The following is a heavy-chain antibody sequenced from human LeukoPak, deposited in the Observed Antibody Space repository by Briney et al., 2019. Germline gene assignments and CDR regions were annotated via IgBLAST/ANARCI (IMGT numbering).Heavy chain of an antibody. CDR2: INDDGSRT. Sequence: GGSLRLSCAASVFTFSSSWLLWVRQAPGKGLVWVSRINDDGSRTDHADSVKGRFTIPRDNGKNALYLQVNGLRAEDTAVYYCGRALGSPLDYWGQGTLVIVSS. D-gene: IGHD1-26*01. J-gene: IGHJ4*02. V-gene: IGHV3-74*01. CDR1: VFTFSSSW. CDR3: GRALGSPLDY.